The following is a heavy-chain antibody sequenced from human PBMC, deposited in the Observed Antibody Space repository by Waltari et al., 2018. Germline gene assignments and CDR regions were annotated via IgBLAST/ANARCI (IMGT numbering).Heavy chain of an antibody. J-gene: IGHJ4*02. CDR2: ISSSGNTI. CDR1: GFTLSRNG. Sequence: EVQLVESGGGLVRPGGSLRLSCATSGFTLSRNGMNWVRQAPGKGLEWVSYISSSGNTIYYADSVRGRFTISRDTANNSLYLQMNNLRAEDTAVYYCARQFAYWGQGALVTVSS. V-gene: IGHV3-48*03. CDR3: ARQFAY.